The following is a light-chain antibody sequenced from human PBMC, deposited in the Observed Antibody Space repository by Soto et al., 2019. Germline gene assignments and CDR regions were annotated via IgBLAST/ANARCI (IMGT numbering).Light chain of an antibody. CDR3: QQYNSYPLT. J-gene: IGKJ4*01. CDR2: GAS. Sequence: DIQMTQSPSSLSASVGDRVTITCRASQFISNWLAWYQQKPETAPKSLIFGASTLQSGVPSRFSGSGFGTYFTLTINGLQPEDFANYFCQQYNSYPLTFGGGTKVEI. CDR1: QFISNW. V-gene: IGKV1D-16*01.